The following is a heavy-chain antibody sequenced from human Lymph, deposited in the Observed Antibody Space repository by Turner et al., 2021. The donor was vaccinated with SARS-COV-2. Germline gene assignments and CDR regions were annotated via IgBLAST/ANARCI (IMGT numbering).Heavy chain of an antibody. CDR2: IYSRGST. V-gene: IGHV4-59*01. Sequence: QVQLQESGTRLVKPLETLSLTCTVSGGSMNSNYWSWIRQPPGKRLEWIGYIYSRGSTNYNPSLESRVTISVDTSRNQFSLNLTSVTAADTAIYYCARETVNNWVDPWGQGTLVTVSS. D-gene: IGHD2-21*02. CDR3: ARETVNNWVDP. J-gene: IGHJ5*02. CDR1: GGSMNSNY.